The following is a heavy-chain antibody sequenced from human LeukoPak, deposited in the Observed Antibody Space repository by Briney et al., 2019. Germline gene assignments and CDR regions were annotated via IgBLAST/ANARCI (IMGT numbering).Heavy chain of an antibody. D-gene: IGHD5-12*01. V-gene: IGHV5-10-1*01. CDR3: ARAPDSDSGYDYFDY. J-gene: IGHJ4*02. CDR1: GYTFTNHW. CDR2: IDPSDSYT. Sequence: RGESLKISCKCSGYTFTNHWISWVRQMPGKGREWKGKIDPSDSYTNYSPSFQGHVTISADKSISTAYLQWSSLKASDTAMYYCARAPDSDSGYDYFDYWGQGTLVTVSS.